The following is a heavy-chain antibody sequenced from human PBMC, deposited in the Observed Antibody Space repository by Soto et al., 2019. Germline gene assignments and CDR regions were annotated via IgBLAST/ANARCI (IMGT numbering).Heavy chain of an antibody. V-gene: IGHV1-18*04. CDR2: ISAYNRNT. J-gene: IGHJ4*02. D-gene: IGHD3-3*01. CDR3: AVTTYYDFWSGYFGFDY. CDR1: GYTFTSYG. Sequence: GASVKVSCKASGYTFTSYGISWVRQAPGQGLEWMGWISAYNRNTNYAQKLQGRVTMTTDTSTSTAYMELRSLRSDDTAVYYCAVTTYYDFWSGYFGFDYWGQGTLVTVSS.